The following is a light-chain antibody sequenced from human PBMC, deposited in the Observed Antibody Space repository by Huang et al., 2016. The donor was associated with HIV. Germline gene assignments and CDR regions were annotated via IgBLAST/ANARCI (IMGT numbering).Light chain of an antibody. CDR3: QQYNNWPPWT. CDR1: PSVSSN. Sequence: EIVMTQSPATLSVSPGERATLSCRASPSVSSNLAWYQQKPGQGPSILIYVASTRATGIPARFSGSGSGTEFTLTISSLQSEDFAVYYCQQYNNWPPWTFGQGTKVEIK. J-gene: IGKJ1*01. V-gene: IGKV3-15*01. CDR2: VAS.